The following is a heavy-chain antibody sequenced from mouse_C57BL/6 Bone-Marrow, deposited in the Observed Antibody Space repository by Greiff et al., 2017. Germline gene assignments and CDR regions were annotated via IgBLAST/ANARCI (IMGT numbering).Heavy chain of an antibody. CDR2: INPNNGGT. CDR1: GYTFTDYN. CDR3: ARTRDYDLYYFDY. D-gene: IGHD2-4*01. Sequence: VQLKQSGPELVKPGASVKISCKASGYTFTDYNMDWVKQSHGKSLEWIGEINPNNGGTNYNQKFKGKATLTVDKSSSTAYMELRSLTSEDTAVYYCARTRDYDLYYFDYWGQGTPLTVSS. V-gene: IGHV1-18*01. J-gene: IGHJ2*01.